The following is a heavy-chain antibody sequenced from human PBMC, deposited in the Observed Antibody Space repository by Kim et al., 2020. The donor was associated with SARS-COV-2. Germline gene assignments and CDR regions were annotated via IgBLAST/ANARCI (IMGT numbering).Heavy chain of an antibody. CDR2: IWYDGSNK. CDR1: GFTFSIYG. V-gene: IGHV3-33*01. D-gene: IGHD3-10*01. Sequence: GGSLRLSCAASGFTFSIYGMHWVRQAPGKGLEWVAVIWYDGSNKYYADSVKGRFTISRDNSKNTLYLQMNSLRAEDTAVYYCAREAEALLGGFDIWGQGTMVTVSS. CDR3: AREAEALLGGFDI. J-gene: IGHJ3*02.